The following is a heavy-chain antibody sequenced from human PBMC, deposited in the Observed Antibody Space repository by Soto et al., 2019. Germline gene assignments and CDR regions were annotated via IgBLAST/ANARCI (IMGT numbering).Heavy chain of an antibody. J-gene: IGHJ6*02. CDR1: GFSFDDYA. CDR2: INWNSNNI. CDR3: ASERGSSPILGAMDV. Sequence: EVQLVESGGGLVQPGRSLRLSCVASGFSFDDYAMHWVRQAPGKGLEWVSGINWNSNNIAYADSVKGRLTISRDNAKKSLYLQMDSLRAEDTAWYYFASERGSSPILGAMDVWGQGTTVTVSS. V-gene: IGHV3-9*01. D-gene: IGHD6-13*01.